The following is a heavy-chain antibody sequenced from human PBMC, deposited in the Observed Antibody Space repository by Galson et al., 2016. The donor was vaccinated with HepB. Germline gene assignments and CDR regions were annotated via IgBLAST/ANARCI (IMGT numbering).Heavy chain of an antibody. Sequence: SLRLSCAASGFTFSGYSMNWVRQAPGKGLEWVSSISSRGTYIYYADSVKGRFTVSRDNAKNSLYLQVDSLPAEDTALYSCARALGSQNPGQDSWGQGTLVTVSS. V-gene: IGHV3-21*01. D-gene: IGHD3-16*01. J-gene: IGHJ4*02. CDR2: ISSRGTYI. CDR1: GFTFSGYS. CDR3: ARALGSQNPGQDS.